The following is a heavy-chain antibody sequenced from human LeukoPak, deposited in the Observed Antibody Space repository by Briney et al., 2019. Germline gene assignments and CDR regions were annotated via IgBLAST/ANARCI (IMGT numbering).Heavy chain of an antibody. Sequence: SETVSLTCTVSGYSISSGYYGGWIRQPPGKGLEWIGSIYHSGSTYYNPSLKSRVTISVDTSKNQFSLKLSSVTAADTAVYYCAREAGDYWGQGTLVTVSS. CDR3: AREAGDY. CDR1: GYSISSGYY. J-gene: IGHJ4*02. CDR2: IYHSGST. V-gene: IGHV4-38-2*02.